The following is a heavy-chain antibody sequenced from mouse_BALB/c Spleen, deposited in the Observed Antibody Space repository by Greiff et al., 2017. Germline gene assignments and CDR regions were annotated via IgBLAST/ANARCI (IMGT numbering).Heavy chain of an antibody. CDR2: ILPGSGST. Sequence: LEESGAELMKPGASVKISCKATGYTFSSYWIEWVKQRPGHGLEWIGEILPGSGSTNYNEKFKGKATFTADTSSNTAYMQLSSLTSEDSAVYYCARVTTVVANFDYWGQGTTLTVSS. V-gene: IGHV1-9*01. CDR3: ARVTTVVANFDY. CDR1: GYTFSSYW. J-gene: IGHJ2*01. D-gene: IGHD1-1*01.